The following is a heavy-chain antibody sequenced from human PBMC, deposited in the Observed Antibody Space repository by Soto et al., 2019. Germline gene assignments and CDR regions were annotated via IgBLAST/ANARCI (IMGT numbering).Heavy chain of an antibody. CDR2: LSHDGSNK. J-gene: IGHJ5*02. CDR3: AKDGRGDYYDFWSGPQGWFDP. D-gene: IGHD3-3*01. CDR1: GFTFRSYG. Sequence: QLHLVESGGGVVQPGRSLRLSCAASGFTFRSYGMHWVRQAPGKGLEWVAVLSHDGSNKYYADSVKGRFIISRDNSKNTLYLQMNSLRAEDTAVYYCAKDGRGDYYDFWSGPQGWFDPWGQGTLVTVSS. V-gene: IGHV3-30*18.